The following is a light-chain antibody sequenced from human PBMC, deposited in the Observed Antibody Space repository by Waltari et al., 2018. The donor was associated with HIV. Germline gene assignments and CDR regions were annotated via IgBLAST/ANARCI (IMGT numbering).Light chain of an antibody. V-gene: IGKV1-39*01. CDR1: QSIDNF. J-gene: IGKJ1*01. Sequence: DIQMTQSPSSLSASVGDRVTITCRASQSIDNFLNWYQQKPGKAPKLPIYGASRLQSGVPSRFSGSGSGTDFTLTVNSLQPEDFATYYCQQSYTTRWTFGLGTKVEMK. CDR2: GAS. CDR3: QQSYTTRWT.